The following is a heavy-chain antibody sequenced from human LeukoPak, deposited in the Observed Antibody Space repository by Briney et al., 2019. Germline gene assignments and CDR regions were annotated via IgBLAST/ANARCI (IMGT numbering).Heavy chain of an antibody. D-gene: IGHD3-3*01. CDR1: AGSVTTHY. V-gene: IGHV4-34*01. CDR2: INHSGST. J-gene: IGHJ3*02. CDR3: ARGPRPRFLEWLLFRTAAFDI. Sequence: SETLSLTCTVSAGSVTTHYWSWIRQPPGKGLEWIGEINHSGSTNYNPSLKSRVTISVDTSKNQFSLKLSSVTAADTAVYYCARGPRPRFLEWLLFRTAAFDIWGQGTMVTVSS.